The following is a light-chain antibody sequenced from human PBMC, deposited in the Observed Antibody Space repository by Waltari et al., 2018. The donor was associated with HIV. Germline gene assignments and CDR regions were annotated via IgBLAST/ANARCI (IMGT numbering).Light chain of an antibody. CDR1: QTIVRDY. J-gene: IGKJ1*01. CDR2: GAS. CDR3: HQYGNSPWT. Sequence: EIVLTQSPGTLSLSPGDRVTLSCTASQTIVRDYLAWYQQKPGQAPRHLIYGASSRATGIPDRFSGSGSGTDFTLIISRLEPEDFAVYYCHQYGNSPWTFGQGTKVEIK. V-gene: IGKV3-20*01.